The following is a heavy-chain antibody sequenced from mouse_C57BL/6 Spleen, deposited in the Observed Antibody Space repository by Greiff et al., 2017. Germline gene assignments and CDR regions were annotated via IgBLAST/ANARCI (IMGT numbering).Heavy chain of an antibody. CDR2: ISYSGST. D-gene: IGHD1-1*01. V-gene: IGHV3-8*01. CDR1: GYSITSDY. J-gene: IGHJ1*03. Sequence: VHVKQSGPGLAKPSQTLSLTCSVTGYSITSDYWNWIRKFPGNKLEYMGYISYSGSTYYNPSLKSRISITRDTSKNQYYLQLNSVTTEDTATYYCARSSTAVVPHWYFDVWGTGTTVTVSS. CDR3: ARSSTAVVPHWYFDV.